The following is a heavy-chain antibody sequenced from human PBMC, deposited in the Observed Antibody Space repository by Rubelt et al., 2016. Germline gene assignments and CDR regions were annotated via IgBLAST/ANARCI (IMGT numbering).Heavy chain of an antibody. D-gene: IGHD6-6*01. J-gene: IGHJ4*02. Sequence: DCLKGRVTISRDNAKNSLYLQMNSLRVEDTAVYYCARHKYSSSAAFDYWGQGTLVTVSS. CDR3: ARHKYSSSAAFDY. V-gene: IGHV3-11*06.